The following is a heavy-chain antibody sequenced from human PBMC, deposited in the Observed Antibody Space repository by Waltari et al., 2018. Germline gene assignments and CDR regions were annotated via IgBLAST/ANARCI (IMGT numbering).Heavy chain of an antibody. CDR2: ISSSGSTI. D-gene: IGHD5-18*01. CDR1: GFTFSDYY. CDR3: AKGPGGGYSYGGPGYYYYYMDV. Sequence: QVQLVESGGGLVKPGGSLRLSCAASGFTFSDYYMSWIRQAPGQGLEWVSYISSSGSTIYYADSVKGRFTISRDNSKNTLYLQMNSLRAEDTAVYYCAKGPGGGYSYGGPGYYYYYMDVWGKGTTVTVSS. V-gene: IGHV3-11*04. J-gene: IGHJ6*03.